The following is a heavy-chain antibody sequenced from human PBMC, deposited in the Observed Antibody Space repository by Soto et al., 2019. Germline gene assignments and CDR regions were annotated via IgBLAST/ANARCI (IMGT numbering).Heavy chain of an antibody. CDR1: GYSISNGYY. V-gene: IGHV4-38-2*01. CDR2: IYHSGTT. Sequence: SETLSLTCDVSGYSISNGYYWGWIRQPPGEGLDWIGTIYHSGTTYYNPSLKSRVTISVDTSKNQFSLKLSSVTAADTAVYYCARVLGDRSWYDGLDYWGQGTLVTVSS. CDR3: ARVLGDRSWYDGLDY. J-gene: IGHJ4*02. D-gene: IGHD6-13*01.